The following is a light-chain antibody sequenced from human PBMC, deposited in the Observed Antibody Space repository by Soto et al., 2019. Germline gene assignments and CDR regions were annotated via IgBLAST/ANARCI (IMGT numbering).Light chain of an antibody. CDR1: QSVSSY. J-gene: IGKJ4*01. CDR3: QQRSNPLT. Sequence: EIVLTQSPATLSLSPGERATLTCRASQSVSSYLAWYQQKPNQAPRLLIYDASNRATGIPARFSGSGSGTDFTPTISSLEPEDFAVYYCQQRSNPLTFGGGTKVDIK. CDR2: DAS. V-gene: IGKV3-11*01.